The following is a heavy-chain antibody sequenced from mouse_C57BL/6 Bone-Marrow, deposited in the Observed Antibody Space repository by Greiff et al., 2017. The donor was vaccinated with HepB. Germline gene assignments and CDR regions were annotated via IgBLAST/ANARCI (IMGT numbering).Heavy chain of an antibody. V-gene: IGHV5-9-1*02. J-gene: IGHJ3*01. CDR1: GFTFSSYA. CDR3: TRDYYGSRGAY. CDR2: ISSGGDYI. Sequence: DVMLVESGEGLVKPGGSLKLSCAASGFTFSSYAMSWVRQTPEKRLEWVAYISSGGDYIYSADTVKGRFTISRDNARNTLYLQMSSLKSQDTSMYYCTRDYYGSRGAYWGQGTLVTVSA. D-gene: IGHD1-1*01.